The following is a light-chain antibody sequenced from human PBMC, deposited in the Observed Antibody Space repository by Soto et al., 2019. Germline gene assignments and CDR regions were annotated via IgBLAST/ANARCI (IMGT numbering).Light chain of an antibody. Sequence: DIQMTQSPSTLSASVGDRVTITCRASQSISSWLAWYQQKPGKAPNLLIYKASSLESGVPSRFSCSGSGTEFTLTISSLQPDDFATYYCQQYNSNSLTFGGGTKVEIK. J-gene: IGKJ4*01. CDR3: QQYNSNSLT. V-gene: IGKV1-5*03. CDR1: QSISSW. CDR2: KAS.